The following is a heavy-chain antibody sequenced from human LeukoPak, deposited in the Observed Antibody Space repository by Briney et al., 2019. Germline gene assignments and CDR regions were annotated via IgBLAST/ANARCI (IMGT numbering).Heavy chain of an antibody. D-gene: IGHD5-12*01. CDR1: GDSISSGDYS. Sequence: PSETLSLTCAVSGDSISSGDYSWSWLRQPPRKGLEWIGYISYNGSDYYNPSLKSRLTISIDTSTHQFSLKLRSVTAADTAIYYCTRSEGGYDFDYWGQGTLVTVSS. CDR2: ISYNGSD. CDR3: TRSEGGYDFDY. J-gene: IGHJ4*02. V-gene: IGHV4-30-4*01.